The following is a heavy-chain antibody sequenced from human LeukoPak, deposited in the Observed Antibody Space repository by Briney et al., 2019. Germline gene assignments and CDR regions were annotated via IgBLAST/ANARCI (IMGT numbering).Heavy chain of an antibody. V-gene: IGHV3-30-3*01. D-gene: IGHD2-21*02. J-gene: IGHJ4*02. CDR1: GFTFSSYA. CDR2: ISYDGSNK. CDR3: ARDCGGDCWFDY. Sequence: GGSLRLSCAASGFTFSSYAMHWVRQAPGKGLEWGAVISYDGSNKYYADSVKGRFTISRDNSKNTLYLQMNSLRAEDTAVYYCARDCGGDCWFDYWGQGTLVTVSS.